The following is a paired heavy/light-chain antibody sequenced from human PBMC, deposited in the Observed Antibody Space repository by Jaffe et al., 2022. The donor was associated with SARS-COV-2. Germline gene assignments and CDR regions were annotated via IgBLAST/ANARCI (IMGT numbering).Heavy chain of an antibody. CDR1: GSTFAGYS. Sequence: EVQLLESGGGLVQPGGSLRLSCAASGSTFAGYSMSWVRQAPGKGLEWVSAISGSDGSTYYADSVKGRFTISRDNSKNTLYLQMNSLRAEDTAVYYCALVAGTDFDNWGQGTLVTVSA. D-gene: IGHD6-19*01. V-gene: IGHV3-23*01. J-gene: IGHJ4*02. CDR3: ALVAGTDFDN. CDR2: ISGSDGST.
Light chain of an antibody. J-gene: IGLJ3*02. V-gene: IGLV10-54*01. Sequence: QAGLTQPPSVSKGLRQTATLTCTGNSNNVGNQGAAWLQQHQGHPPKLLAYRNNNRPSGISERLSASWSGNTASLTITGLQPEDEADYYCSAWDSSLSAWVFGGGTKLTVL. CDR3: SAWDSSLSAWV. CDR1: SNNVGNQG. CDR2: RNN.